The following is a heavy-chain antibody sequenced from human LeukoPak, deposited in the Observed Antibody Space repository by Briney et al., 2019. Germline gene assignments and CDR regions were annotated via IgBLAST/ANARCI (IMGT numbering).Heavy chain of an antibody. V-gene: IGHV4-39*07. CDR1: GGSISNSPYH. D-gene: IGHD5-18*01. CDR3: ARDEVMGIGLYTTMVTGSFDI. J-gene: IGHJ3*02. Sequence: SETLSLTCAVSGGSISNSPYHWGWIRQPPGKGLEWIGSVYYTGSTYYNPSLKSRVTISVDMSKNQFYLKLNSLTAADTALYYCARDEVMGIGLYTTMVTGSFDIWGHGTMVIVSS. CDR2: VYYTGST.